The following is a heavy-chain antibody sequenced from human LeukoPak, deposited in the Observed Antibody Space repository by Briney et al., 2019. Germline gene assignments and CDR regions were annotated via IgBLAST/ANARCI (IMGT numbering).Heavy chain of an antibody. Sequence: GSLRLSCAASGFTFSSYSMNWVRQAPGKGLEWIGTIYYSGSTYYNPSLKSRVTISVDASKNHFSLRLSSVTAADTAVYYCARHDLPLTFDYWGQGSLVTVSS. CDR2: IYYSGST. CDR3: ARHDLPLTFDY. V-gene: IGHV4-39*01. D-gene: IGHD3/OR15-3a*01. CDR1: GFTFSSYSMN. J-gene: IGHJ4*02.